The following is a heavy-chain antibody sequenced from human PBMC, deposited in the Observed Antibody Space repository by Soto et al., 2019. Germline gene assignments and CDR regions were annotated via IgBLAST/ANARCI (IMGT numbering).Heavy chain of an antibody. CDR3: AVKGSKDSSGYYYYYYGMDV. CDR1: GFTFTSSA. V-gene: IGHV1-58*01. Sequence: SVKVSCKASGFTFTSSAVQWVRQARGQRLEWIGWIVVGSGNTNYAQKFQERVTITRDMSTSTAYMELSSLRSEDTAVYYCAVKGSKDSSGYYYYYYGMDVWGQGTTVTVSS. D-gene: IGHD3-22*01. CDR2: IVVGSGNT. J-gene: IGHJ6*02.